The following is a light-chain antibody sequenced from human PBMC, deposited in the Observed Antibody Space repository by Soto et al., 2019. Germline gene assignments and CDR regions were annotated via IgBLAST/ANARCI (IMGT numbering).Light chain of an antibody. Sequence: EIVLTQSPGTLSLSPGERATLSCRASQSVSSSYLAWYQQRPGQAPRLLIYDASSRATGIPDRFSGSGSATDFTLTISRLEPEEFAVYYCQQYGSSPYTFGQGTKLEI. V-gene: IGKV3-20*01. CDR1: QSVSSSY. J-gene: IGKJ2*01. CDR3: QQYGSSPYT. CDR2: DAS.